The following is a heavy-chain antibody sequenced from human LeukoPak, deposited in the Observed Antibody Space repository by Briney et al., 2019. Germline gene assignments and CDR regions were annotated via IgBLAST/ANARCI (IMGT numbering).Heavy chain of an antibody. CDR2: INDSGNT. V-gene: IGHV4-34*01. CDR1: GGSFSGYY. J-gene: IGHJ4*02. CDR3: ARGLGDSGYDFLVY. Sequence: PSETLSLTCAVYGGSFSGYYWNWIRQPPGKGLEWIGEINDSGNTNYNPSLKSRVTLSVATTKNQFSLKLSSVTAADSAIYYCARGLGDSGYDFLVYWGQGSLVTASS. D-gene: IGHD5-12*01.